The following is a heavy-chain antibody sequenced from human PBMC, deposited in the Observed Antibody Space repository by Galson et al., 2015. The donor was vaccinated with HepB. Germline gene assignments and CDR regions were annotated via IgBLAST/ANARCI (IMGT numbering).Heavy chain of an antibody. CDR3: AKFFGLFARPPAVIPAATTADWYAMDV. J-gene: IGHJ6*02. D-gene: IGHD2-2*01. CDR2: ISGSGGTT. CDR1: GFTFSSYA. Sequence: SLRLSCAVSGFTFSSYAMSWVRQAAGKGLEWVSAISGSGGTTHDADSVKGRFTISRDNSKNTLYLQMNSLRAEDTAVYYCAKFFGLFARPPAVIPAATTADWYAMDVWGQGTTVTVSS. V-gene: IGHV3-23*01.